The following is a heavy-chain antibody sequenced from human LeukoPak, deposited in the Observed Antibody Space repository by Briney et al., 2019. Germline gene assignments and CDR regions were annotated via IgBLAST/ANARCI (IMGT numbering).Heavy chain of an antibody. CDR3: ARGYYDFWSGYYNY. CDR2: INTDGTAT. Sequence: GGSLRLSCAASGFTFSSYAMSWVRQAPGKGLEWVSRINTDGTATSYADPVQGRFTISRDNAKNTLYLQMNSLRAEDTALYYCARGYYDFWSGYYNYWGQGTLVTVSS. V-gene: IGHV3-74*01. J-gene: IGHJ4*02. D-gene: IGHD3-3*01. CDR1: GFTFSSYA.